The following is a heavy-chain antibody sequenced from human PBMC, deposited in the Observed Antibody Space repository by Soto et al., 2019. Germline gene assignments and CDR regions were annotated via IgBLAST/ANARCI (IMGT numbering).Heavy chain of an antibody. CDR3: ARPSGILVVIGP. CDR1: GYTFTSYA. Sequence: ASVKVSCKASGYTFTSYAMHWVRQAPGQRLEWMGWINAGNGNTKYSQKFQGRVTITRDTSASTAYMELSSLRSEDTAVYYCARPSGILVVIGPWGQRTLVTVSS. CDR2: INAGNGNT. J-gene: IGHJ5*02. V-gene: IGHV1-3*01. D-gene: IGHD2-15*01.